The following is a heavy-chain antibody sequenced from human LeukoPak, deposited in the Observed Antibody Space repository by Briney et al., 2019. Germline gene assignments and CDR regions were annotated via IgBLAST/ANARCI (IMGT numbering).Heavy chain of an antibody. V-gene: IGHV4-59*01. J-gene: IGHJ4*02. CDR2: TYYSGSA. Sequence: SETLSLTCAVSGGSISSYYWSWIRQPPGKGLEWIGYTYYSGSANYSPSLKSRVTMSVDTSKNQFSLRLNSVTAADTAVYYCARDLCGYSYGCFDYWGQGTLVTVSS. CDR3: ARDLCGYSYGCFDY. CDR1: GGSISSYY. D-gene: IGHD5-18*01.